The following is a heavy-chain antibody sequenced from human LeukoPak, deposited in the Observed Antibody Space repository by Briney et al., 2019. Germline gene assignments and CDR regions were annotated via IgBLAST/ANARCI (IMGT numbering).Heavy chain of an antibody. J-gene: IGHJ4*02. CDR3: AKDTSRGAAAGF. V-gene: IGHV3-30*02. CDR2: IRYDGSNK. Sequence: GGSLRLSCAAAGFTFSSYGMHWVRQAPGKGLEWVAFIRYDGSNKYYADSVKGRFAISRDNSKNTLYLQMNSLRAEDTAVYYCAKDTSRGAAAGFWGQGTLVTVSS. D-gene: IGHD6-13*01. CDR1: GFTFSSYG.